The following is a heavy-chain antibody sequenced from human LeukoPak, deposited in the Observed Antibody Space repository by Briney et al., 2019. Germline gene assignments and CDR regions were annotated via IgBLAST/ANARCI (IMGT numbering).Heavy chain of an antibody. V-gene: IGHV4-61*10. D-gene: IGHD2-15*01. CDR1: GGSISSGSYY. J-gene: IGHJ5*02. CDR2: IYHSGST. CDR3: ARALGYCSGGSCYRRWFDP. Sequence: SETLSLTCTVSGGSISSGSYYWSWIRQPAGKGLEWIGEIYHSGSTNYNPSLKSRVTISVDKSKNQFSLKLSSVTAADTAVYYCARALGYCSGGSCYRRWFDPWGQGTLVTVSS.